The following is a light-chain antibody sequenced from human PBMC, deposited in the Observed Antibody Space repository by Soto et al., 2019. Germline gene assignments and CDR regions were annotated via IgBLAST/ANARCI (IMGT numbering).Light chain of an antibody. Sequence: EIALTQSPATLSLSPGERATLSCRASQSVSSYLAWYQQKPGQAPRLLIYDASNRATGIPARFSGSGSGTDFTLTISSLEPEDFAVYYCQQRSNSYTFGQGTNLEIK. CDR2: DAS. CDR3: QQRSNSYT. J-gene: IGKJ2*01. V-gene: IGKV3-11*01. CDR1: QSVSSY.